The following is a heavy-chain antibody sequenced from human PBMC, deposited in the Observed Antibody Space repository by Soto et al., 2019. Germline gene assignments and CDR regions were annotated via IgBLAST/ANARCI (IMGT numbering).Heavy chain of an antibody. V-gene: IGHV2-5*01. CDR2: IYWNDEK. J-gene: IGHJ4*02. CDR1: GFSLSTTGLG. Sequence: QITLKESGPMLVNPTQTLTLTCTFSGFSLSTTGLGVAWIRQPPGKALEWLALIYWNDEKHYHPSLRSRLTVTKDTSKNQVLLTVTNMDPVDTATYYCAHSPASGSFLDSWGQGTLVTVSS. CDR3: AHSPASGSFLDS. D-gene: IGHD3-10*01.